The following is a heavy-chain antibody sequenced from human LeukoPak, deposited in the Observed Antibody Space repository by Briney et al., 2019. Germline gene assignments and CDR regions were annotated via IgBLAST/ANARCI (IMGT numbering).Heavy chain of an antibody. D-gene: IGHD2-2*01. CDR2: IYYSGST. J-gene: IGHJ4*02. Sequence: SETLSLTCTVSGDSISSYYWSWIRQPPGKGLEWIGYIYYSGSTNYNPSLKSRVTISVDTSKNQFSLKLSSVTAADTAVYYCARSEVPAAIDYWGQGTLVTVSS. CDR3: ARSEVPAAIDY. CDR1: GDSISSYY. V-gene: IGHV4-59*01.